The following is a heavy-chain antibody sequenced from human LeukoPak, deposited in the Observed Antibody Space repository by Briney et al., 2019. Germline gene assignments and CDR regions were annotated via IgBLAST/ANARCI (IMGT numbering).Heavy chain of an antibody. J-gene: IGHJ6*03. V-gene: IGHV3-21*01. CDR1: GFTFSSYS. D-gene: IGHD5-18*01. CDR3: ARDRVTHYMDV. Sequence: PGGSLRLSCAASGFTFSSYSMNWVRQAPGKGLEWVSSISSSSSYIYYADSVKGRFTTSRDNAKNSLYLQMNSLRAEDTAVYYCARDRVTHYMDVWGKGTTVTVSS. CDR2: ISSSSSYI.